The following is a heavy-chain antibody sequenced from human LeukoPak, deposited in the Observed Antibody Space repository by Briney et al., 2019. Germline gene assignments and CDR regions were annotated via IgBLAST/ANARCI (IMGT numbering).Heavy chain of an antibody. V-gene: IGHV3-7*01. CDR3: AREGVLWFGELVDY. J-gene: IGHJ4*02. CDR2: IKQDGSEK. Sequence: GGSLRLSCAASGFTFSSYWMSWVRHAPGKGLEWVANIKQDGSEKYYVDSVKGRFTISRDNAKNSLYLQMNSLRAEDTAVYYCAREGVLWFGELVDYWGQGTLVTVSS. D-gene: IGHD3-10*01. CDR1: GFTFSSYW.